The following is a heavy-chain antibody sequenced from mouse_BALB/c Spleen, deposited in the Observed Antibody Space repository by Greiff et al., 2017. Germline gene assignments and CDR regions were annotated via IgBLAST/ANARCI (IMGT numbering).Heavy chain of an antibody. D-gene: IGHD1-1*01. CDR1: GYTFTDYV. CDR2: IYPGSGST. Sequence: QVQLQQSGPELVKPGASVKMSCKASGYTFTDYVISWVKQRTGQGLEWIGEIYPGSGSTYYNEKFKGKATLTADKSSNTAYMQLSSLTSEDSAVYFCARSYGSSYRWYFDVWGAGTTVTVSS. J-gene: IGHJ1*01. CDR3: ARSYGSSYRWYFDV. V-gene: IGHV1-81*01.